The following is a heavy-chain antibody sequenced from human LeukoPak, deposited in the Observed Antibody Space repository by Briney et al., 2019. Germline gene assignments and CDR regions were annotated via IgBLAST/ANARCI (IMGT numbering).Heavy chain of an antibody. J-gene: IGHJ5*02. D-gene: IGHD3-3*01. CDR2: IRQDGGEK. Sequence: PGGSLRLSCAVSGFTFTDYWMNWVRQAPGKGLEWVASIRQDGGEKYYVDSVKGRFTISRDNTKNSLYLQMSALRAEDTAIYYCAKDRITIFGVVIILGWFDPWGQGTLVTVSS. V-gene: IGHV3-7*01. CDR3: AKDRITIFGVVIILGWFDP. CDR1: GFTFTDYW.